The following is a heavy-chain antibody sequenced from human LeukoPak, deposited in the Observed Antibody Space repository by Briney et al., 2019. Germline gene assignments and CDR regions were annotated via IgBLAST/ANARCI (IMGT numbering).Heavy chain of an antibody. CDR3: ARGPTQPSYYYDSSGTLGY. D-gene: IGHD3-22*01. V-gene: IGHV3-48*01. Sequence: GGSLRLSCAASGFTFSSYSINWVRQAAGKGLEWVSYISSSSSTINYADSVRGRFTISRDNAKNSLFLQMNSLRAEDTAVYYCARGPTQPSYYYDSSGTLGYWGQGTLVTVSS. CDR1: GFTFSSYS. CDR2: ISSSSSTI. J-gene: IGHJ4*02.